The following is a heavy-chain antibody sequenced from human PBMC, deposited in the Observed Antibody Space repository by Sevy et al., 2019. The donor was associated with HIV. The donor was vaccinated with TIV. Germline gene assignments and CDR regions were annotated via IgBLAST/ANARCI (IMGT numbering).Heavy chain of an antibody. CDR3: ARHRHVDDIAVAGTSSRGGRYYFDY. J-gene: IGHJ4*02. CDR1: GGSISSSSYY. CDR2: IYYSGST. V-gene: IGHV4-39*01. D-gene: IGHD6-19*01. Sequence: SETLSLTCTVSGGSISSSSYYWGWIRQPPGKGLEWIGSIYYSGSTYYNPSLKSRVTISVDTSKNQFSLKLSSVTAADTFVYYCARHRHVDDIAVAGTSSRGGRYYFDYWGQGTLVTVSS.